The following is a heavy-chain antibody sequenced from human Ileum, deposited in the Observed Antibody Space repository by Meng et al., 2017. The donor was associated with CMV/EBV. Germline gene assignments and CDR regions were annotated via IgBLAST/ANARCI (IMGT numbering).Heavy chain of an antibody. CDR3: AGGYTLYFYYFQMDV. D-gene: IGHD5-18*01. CDR2: INSGGAT. V-gene: IGHV4-39*02. J-gene: IGHJ6*02. Sequence: GSISSSSYYWGWIRQPPGKGLEWIASINSGGATYYNPSVKSRITIFVDTSKNHLSLNLNSMTAADTAIYYCAGGYTLYFYYFQMDVWGRGTTVTVSS. CDR1: GSISSSSYY.